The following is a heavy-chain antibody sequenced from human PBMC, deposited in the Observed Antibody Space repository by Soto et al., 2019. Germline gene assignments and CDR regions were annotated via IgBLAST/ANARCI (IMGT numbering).Heavy chain of an antibody. Sequence: ASVKVSCQTSGYTFSGHAIHWLRQAPGQRPEWMGWINAGNGNTKYSQKFQGRVTITRDTSASTAYMELSSLRSEDTAVYYCARGVAGPLHWFDPWGQGTLVTVSS. J-gene: IGHJ5*02. V-gene: IGHV1-3*01. D-gene: IGHD6-19*01. CDR2: INAGNGNT. CDR1: GYTFSGHA. CDR3: ARGVAGPLHWFDP.